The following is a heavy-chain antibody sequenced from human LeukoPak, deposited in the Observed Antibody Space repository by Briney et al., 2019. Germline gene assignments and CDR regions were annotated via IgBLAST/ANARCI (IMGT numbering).Heavy chain of an antibody. D-gene: IGHD1-26*01. CDR1: GYTFTGYY. V-gene: IGHV1-2*02. CDR3: ARDPPSYSGSFPDFDF. CDR2: INPNNGGT. Sequence: ASVKVSCKASGYTFTGYYMHWVRQAPGQGLEWMGWINPNNGGTNYAQKFQGRVTMTRDTSISTAYMELSRLRSDDTAEYFCARDPPSYSGSFPDFDFWGQGTLVTVSS. J-gene: IGHJ4*02.